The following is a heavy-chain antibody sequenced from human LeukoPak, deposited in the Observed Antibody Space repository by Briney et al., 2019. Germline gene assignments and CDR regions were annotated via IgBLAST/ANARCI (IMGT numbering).Heavy chain of an antibody. Sequence: GGSLRLSCAASGFTFSSCWVSWVRQAPGKGLEWVANIKQDGSERYYVDSVKGRFTISRDNAKNSLYLQMNSLRAEDTAVYYCARDLRGGNGGSDYWGQGTLVTVSS. CDR3: ARDLRGGNGGSDY. D-gene: IGHD4-23*01. CDR1: GFTFSSCW. CDR2: IKQDGSER. V-gene: IGHV3-7*01. J-gene: IGHJ4*02.